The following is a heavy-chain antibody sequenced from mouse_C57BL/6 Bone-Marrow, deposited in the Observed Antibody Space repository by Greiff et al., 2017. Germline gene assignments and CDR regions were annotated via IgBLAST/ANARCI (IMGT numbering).Heavy chain of an antibody. V-gene: IGHV1-55*01. J-gene: IGHJ1*03. CDR3: ARETAQATNFDV. CDR2: IYPGSGST. CDR1: GYTFTSYW. D-gene: IGHD3-2*02. Sequence: VQLQQSGAELVKPGASVKMSCKASGYTFTSYWITWVKQRPGQGLEWIGDIYPGSGSTNYNEKFKSKATLTVETSSSTAYMQLSSLTSEDSAVYYCARETAQATNFDVWGTGTTVTVSS.